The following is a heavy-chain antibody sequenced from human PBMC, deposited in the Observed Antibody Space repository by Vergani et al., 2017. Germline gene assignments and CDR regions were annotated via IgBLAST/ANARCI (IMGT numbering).Heavy chain of an antibody. J-gene: IGHJ4*02. CDR2: ISAYNGNT. CDR3: AREQWLPIDYFDY. D-gene: IGHD6-19*01. V-gene: IGHV1-18*01. Sequence: QDHLEHFGAEVKKPGSSVQVSCKASGGTFSSNTINWVRQAPGQGLEWMGWISAYNGNTNYAQKLQGRVTMTTDKSTSTAYMELRSLRSDDTAVYYCAREQWLPIDYFDYWGQGTLVTVSS. CDR1: GGTFSSNT.